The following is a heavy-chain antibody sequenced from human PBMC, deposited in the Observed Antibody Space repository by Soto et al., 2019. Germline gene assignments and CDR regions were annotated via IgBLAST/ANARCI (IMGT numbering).Heavy chain of an antibody. V-gene: IGHV4-34*01. CDR1: GGSFSGYY. Sequence: SETLYLTCAVYGGSFSGYYWSWIRQPPGKGLEWIGEINHSGSNNYNPSLKSRVTISVDTSKNHFYLKLSSVTAADTAVYYCARGPLFRDYYMDVWGKGTTVTVSS. CDR2: INHSGSN. CDR3: ARGPLFRDYYMDV. J-gene: IGHJ6*03.